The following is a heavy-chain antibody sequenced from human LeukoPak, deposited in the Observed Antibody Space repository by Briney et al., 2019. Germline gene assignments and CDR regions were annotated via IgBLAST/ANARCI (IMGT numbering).Heavy chain of an antibody. D-gene: IGHD3-3*01. CDR3: ARDRYYDFWSGQDWFDP. CDR2: INHSGST. CDR1: GGSFSGYY. J-gene: IGHJ5*02. Sequence: PSETLSLTCAVYGGSFSGYYCSLIRQPPWNGLYLIGEINHSGSTNYSPSLKSRVTISVDTSKNQFSLNLKSVTAADAAIYYCARDRYYDFWSGQDWFDPWGQGTLVTVSS. V-gene: IGHV4-34*01.